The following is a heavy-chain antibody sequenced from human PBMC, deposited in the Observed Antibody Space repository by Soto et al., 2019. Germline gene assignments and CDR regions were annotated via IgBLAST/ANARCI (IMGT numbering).Heavy chain of an antibody. CDR2: ISYDGSNK. Sequence: AGGSLRLSCAASGFTFSSYGMHWVRQAPGKGLEWVAVISYDGSNKYYADSVKGRFTISRDNSKNTLYLQMNSLRAEDTAVYYCARDHYDSSGYYHVDYWGQGTLVTVSS. CDR3: ARDHYDSSGYYHVDY. D-gene: IGHD3-22*01. J-gene: IGHJ4*02. V-gene: IGHV3-30*03. CDR1: GFTFSSYG.